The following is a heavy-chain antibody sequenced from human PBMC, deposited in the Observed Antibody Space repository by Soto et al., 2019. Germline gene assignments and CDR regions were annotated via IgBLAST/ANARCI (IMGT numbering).Heavy chain of an antibody. CDR2: TYYRSNWRH. Sequence: SQTLSLTCAISGDSVSSNTAAWNWIRSSPSRGLEWLGRTYYRSNWRHDYAVSVKSRITVNPDTSKNHFSLDLRFVTVADTAIYYCAAAWSSSLLFQSWGQGTLVTVSS. CDR3: AAAWSSSLLFQS. D-gene: IGHD6-13*01. V-gene: IGHV6-1*01. J-gene: IGHJ5*02. CDR1: GDSVSSNTAA.